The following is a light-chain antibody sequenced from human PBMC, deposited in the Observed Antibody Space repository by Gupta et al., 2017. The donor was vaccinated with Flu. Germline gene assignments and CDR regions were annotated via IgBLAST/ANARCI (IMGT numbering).Light chain of an antibody. CDR3: QQYNNWHPRT. CDR2: GAS. CDR1: QSVSSN. V-gene: IGKV3-15*01. Sequence: EIVMTQSPATLSVSPGERATLSCRASQSVSSNLSWYQQKPGQAPRLLIYGASTRATGIPARFIGSGSGTEFTLTISSLQSEDFAVYYCQQYNNWHPRTCGQGTTLEIK. J-gene: IGKJ1*01.